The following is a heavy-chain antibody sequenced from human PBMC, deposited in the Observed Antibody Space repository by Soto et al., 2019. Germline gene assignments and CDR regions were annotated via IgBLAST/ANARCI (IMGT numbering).Heavy chain of an antibody. J-gene: IGHJ6*02. D-gene: IGHD5-18*01. V-gene: IGHV3-23*01. CDR2: ISGSGGST. CDR1: GFTFSSYA. CDR3: AKEVDTAMVLFYYYGMDV. Sequence: GGSLRLSCAASGFTFSSYAMSWVRQAPGKGLEWVSAISGSGGSTYYADSVKGRFTISRDNSKNTLYLQMNSLSAEDTAVYYCAKEVDTAMVLFYYYGMDVWGQGTTVTVSS.